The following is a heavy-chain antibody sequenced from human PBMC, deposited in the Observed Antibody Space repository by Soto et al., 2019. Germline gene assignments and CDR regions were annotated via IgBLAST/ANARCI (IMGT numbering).Heavy chain of an antibody. CDR1: EDSFKRYS. Sequence: SVKVACKASEDSFKRYSISGVLQAPVQGLEYMGGILPMFGSANSVDKFRGRLTLTADKSTTTTYMELTDLTDADTAVYYCARDFSGYDPALNRFDHWGQGTLVTVSS. CDR2: ILPMFGSA. J-gene: IGHJ4*02. D-gene: IGHD5-12*01. V-gene: IGHV1-69*06. CDR3: ARDFSGYDPALNRFDH.